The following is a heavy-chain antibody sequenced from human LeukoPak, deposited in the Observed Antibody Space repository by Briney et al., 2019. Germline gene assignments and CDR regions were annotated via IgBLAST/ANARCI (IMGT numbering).Heavy chain of an antibody. CDR2: IYYSGST. Sequence: SETLSLTCTVSGGSISSCYWSWIRQPPGKGLEWIGYIYYSGSTNYNPSLKSRVTISVDTSKNQFSLKLSSVTAADTAVYYCARDSGSYYSSDAFDIWGQGTMVTVSS. V-gene: IGHV4-59*01. CDR3: ARDSGSYYSSDAFDI. CDR1: GGSISSCY. J-gene: IGHJ3*02. D-gene: IGHD1-26*01.